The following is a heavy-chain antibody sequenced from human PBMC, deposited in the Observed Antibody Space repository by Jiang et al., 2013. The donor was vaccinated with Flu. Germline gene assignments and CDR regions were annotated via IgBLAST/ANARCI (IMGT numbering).Heavy chain of an antibody. CDR2: ISYDGSNK. V-gene: IGHV3-30-3*01. CDR1: GFTFSSYA. CDR3: ARDQQLYDSSGYLWYFDL. J-gene: IGHJ2*01. D-gene: IGHD3-22*01. Sequence: PGRSLRLSCAASGFTFSSYAMHWVRQAPGKGLEWVAVISYDGSNKYYADSVKGRFTISRDNSKNTLYLQMNSLRAEDTAVYYCARDQQLYDSSGYLWYFDLWGRGTLVTVSS.